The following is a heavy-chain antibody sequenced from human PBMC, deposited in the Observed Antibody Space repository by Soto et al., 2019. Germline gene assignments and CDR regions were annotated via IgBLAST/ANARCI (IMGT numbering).Heavy chain of an antibody. V-gene: IGHV3-11*01. CDR3: AGTLDGVEGMDDAFDI. D-gene: IGHD2-8*01. CDR1: GFTFSDYY. Sequence: PGGSLRLSCAASGFTFSDYYMSWIRQAPGKGLEWVSYISSSGSTIYYADSVKGRFTISRDNAKNSLYLQMNSLRAEDTAVYYCAGTLDGVEGMDDAFDIWGQGTMVTVSS. CDR2: ISSSGSTI. J-gene: IGHJ3*02.